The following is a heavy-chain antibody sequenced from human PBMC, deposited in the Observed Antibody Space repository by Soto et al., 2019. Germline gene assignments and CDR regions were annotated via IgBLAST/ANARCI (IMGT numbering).Heavy chain of an antibody. CDR2: MNPNSGNT. D-gene: IGHD3-22*01. Sequence: ASVKVSCKVSGYTFTSYDINWVRQATGQGLEWMGWMNPNSGNTGYAQKFQGRVTMTRNTSISTAYMELSSLRSEDTAVYYCARDYYDSSGSITPNWFDPWGQGTLVTVSS. CDR3: ARDYYDSSGSITPNWFDP. J-gene: IGHJ5*02. CDR1: GYTFTSYD. V-gene: IGHV1-8*01.